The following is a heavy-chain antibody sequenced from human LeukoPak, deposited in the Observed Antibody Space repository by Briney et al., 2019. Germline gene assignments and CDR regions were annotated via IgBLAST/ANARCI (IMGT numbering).Heavy chain of an antibody. CDR2: ITSSSII. CDR1: GFTFSSYT. V-gene: IGHV3-48*02. D-gene: IGHD5-18*01. Sequence: GGSLRLSCAASGFTFSSYTMNWVRQAPGRGLEWVSYITSSSIISYADSVKGRFTISRDNARNSLYLQMNSLRDEDTAVYYCARYSYGSFDYWGQGTLVTVSS. CDR3: ARYSYGSFDY. J-gene: IGHJ4*02.